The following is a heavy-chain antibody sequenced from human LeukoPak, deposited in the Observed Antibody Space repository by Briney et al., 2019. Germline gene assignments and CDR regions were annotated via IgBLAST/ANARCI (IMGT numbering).Heavy chain of an antibody. CDR1: GGSMSSYY. CDR2: ISYSGST. CDR3: ARELRGRAVDY. J-gene: IGHJ4*02. D-gene: IGHD3/OR15-3a*01. Sequence: SETLSLTCTVSGGSMSSYYWSWIRQPPGKGLEWIGYISYSGSTVYNPSLKSRVTISVDTSTNQFSLKLSSVTAADTAVYYCARELRGRAVDYWGQGTLVTVSS. V-gene: IGHV4-59*01.